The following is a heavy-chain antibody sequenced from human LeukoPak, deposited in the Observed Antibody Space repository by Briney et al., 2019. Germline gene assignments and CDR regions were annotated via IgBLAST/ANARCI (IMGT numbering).Heavy chain of an antibody. V-gene: IGHV3-23*01. Sequence: GGSLRLSCAASGFTFSSYAMSWVRQAPGKGLEWVSAISGSGGNTYYADSVQGRFTISRDKSKDTLYLQMNSLRAEDTAVYFCAKDYRYAIAAPGRQYSWFDSWGQGTLVTVSS. D-gene: IGHD6-13*01. CDR1: GFTFSSYA. CDR2: ISGSGGNT. CDR3: AKDYRYAIAAPGRQYSWFDS. J-gene: IGHJ5*01.